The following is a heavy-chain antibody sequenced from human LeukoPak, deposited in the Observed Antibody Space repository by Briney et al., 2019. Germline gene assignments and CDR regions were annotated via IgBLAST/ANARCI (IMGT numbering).Heavy chain of an antibody. CDR3: AKVEGASKASVY. CDR1: GFTFSNYA. Sequence: GGSLRLSCAAAGFTFSNYAMTWVRQAPGRGLEWVSSISGSGGSTYYADSVKGRFTISRDNSKNTQYLQMYSLRAEDTAVYYCAKVEGASKASVYWGQGALVTVSS. J-gene: IGHJ4*02. V-gene: IGHV3-23*01. D-gene: IGHD1-1*01. CDR2: ISGSGGST.